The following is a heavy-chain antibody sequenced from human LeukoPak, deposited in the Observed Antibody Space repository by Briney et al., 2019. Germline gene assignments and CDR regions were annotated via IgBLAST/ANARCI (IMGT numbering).Heavy chain of an antibody. Sequence: GGSLRLSCAASGFTFSSYWMSWVRQAPGKGLEWVANIKQDGSEKYYVDSVKGRFTISRDNAKNSLYLQMNSLRAEDTAVYYCARGAKFFDWLPYYFDYWGQGTLVTVSS. CDR3: ARGAKFFDWLPYYFDY. D-gene: IGHD3-9*01. CDR1: GFTFSSYW. CDR2: IKQDGSEK. V-gene: IGHV3-7*01. J-gene: IGHJ4*02.